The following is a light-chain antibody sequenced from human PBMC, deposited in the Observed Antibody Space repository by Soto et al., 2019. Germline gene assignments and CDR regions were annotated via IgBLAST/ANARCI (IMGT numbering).Light chain of an antibody. CDR2: VNSGGSH. Sequence: QSVLTQSPSASASLGASVKRTCTLSSGHSNYAIAWHQQQPEKGPRYLMKVNSGGSHIKGDGIPDRFSGSSSGAERYLFISSLQSEDEADYYCQTWGTGSAFVVFGGGTQLTVL. V-gene: IGLV4-69*01. CDR3: QTWGTGSAFVV. J-gene: IGLJ7*01. CDR1: SGHSNYA.